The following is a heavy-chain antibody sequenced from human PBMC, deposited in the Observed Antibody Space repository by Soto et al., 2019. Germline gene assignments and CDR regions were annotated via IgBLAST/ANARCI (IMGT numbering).Heavy chain of an antibody. Sequence: SRTLSLTCAISGDSVSSNSAAWNWIRQSPSRGLEWLGRTYYRSKWYNDYAVSVDSRITINPDTSKNQFSLQLNSVMSKDTAVYYSARSARITGTTPYDDGMDVWGQGTTVTVSS. D-gene: IGHD1-7*01. CDR3: ARSARITGTTPYDDGMDV. CDR2: TYYRSKWYN. V-gene: IGHV6-1*01. CDR1: GDSVSSNSAA. J-gene: IGHJ6*02.